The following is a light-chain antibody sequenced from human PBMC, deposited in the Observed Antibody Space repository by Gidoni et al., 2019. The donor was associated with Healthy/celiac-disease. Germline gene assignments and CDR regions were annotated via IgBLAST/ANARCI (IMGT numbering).Light chain of an antibody. V-gene: IGLV1-40*01. CDR2: VNS. CDR1: SSNIGAGYD. J-gene: IGLJ2*01. Sequence: SLLTQPPSVSGAPGQRVTISCTGSSSNIGAGYDVHWYQQLPGTAPKLLIYVNSNRPSGVPDRFSGSKSGTSASLAITGLQAEDEADYYCQSYDSSLSAHVVFGGGTKLTVL. CDR3: QSYDSSLSAHVV.